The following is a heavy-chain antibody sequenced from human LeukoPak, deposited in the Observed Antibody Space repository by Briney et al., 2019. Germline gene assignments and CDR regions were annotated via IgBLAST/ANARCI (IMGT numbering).Heavy chain of an antibody. CDR3: ARVSHGGNGYYFDY. CDR2: ISGETNNT. V-gene: IGHV3-23*01. D-gene: IGHD4-23*01. J-gene: IGHJ4*02. CDR1: GLTFSNSA. Sequence: GGSLRLSCVASGLTFSNSAMSWVRQGPGKGLEWVSSISGETNNTYYSDSVKGRFTVSRDNSKNTLYLQMNSLRAEDTAVYYCARVSHGGNGYYFDYWGQGTLVTVSS.